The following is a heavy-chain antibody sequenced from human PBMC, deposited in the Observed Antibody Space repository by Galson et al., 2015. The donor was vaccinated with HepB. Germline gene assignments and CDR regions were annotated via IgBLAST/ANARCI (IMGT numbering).Heavy chain of an antibody. CDR2: INYSGST. CDR3: ARDHPYHDFWSGYSKYYFDY. V-gene: IGHV4-39*07. CDR1: GGSISRSSYY. J-gene: IGHJ4*02. Sequence: LSLTCTVSGGSISRSSYYWGWIRQPPGKGLEWIGSINYSGSTYYNPSLKSRVTISIDTSKKQFSLKLTSVTAADTAVYYCARDHPYHDFWSGYSKYYFDYWGQGTLVTVSS. D-gene: IGHD3-3*01.